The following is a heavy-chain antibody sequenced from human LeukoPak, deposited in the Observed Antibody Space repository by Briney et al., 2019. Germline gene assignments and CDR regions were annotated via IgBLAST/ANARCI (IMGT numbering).Heavy chain of an antibody. CDR3: AKHLGSHSFLFYYMDV. CDR1: EFTFSRFA. J-gene: IGHJ6*03. CDR2: LSGSVGAT. D-gene: IGHD2-21*01. Sequence: GGSLRLSSEASEFTFSRFAMSWIRQPPGTGLEWGSTLSGSVGATYYADSVKGRFTTSRDNSKDTLYLQMDNLRAADTAVYYCAKHLGSHSFLFYYMDVWGKGTSVIVSS. V-gene: IGHV3-23*01.